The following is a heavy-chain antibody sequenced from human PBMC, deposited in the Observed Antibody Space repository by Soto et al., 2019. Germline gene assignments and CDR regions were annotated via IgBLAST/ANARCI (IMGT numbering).Heavy chain of an antibody. CDR2: INPNSGGT. CDR3: ARTSLADCTNGVCPYYFDY. D-gene: IGHD2-8*01. Sequence: ASVKVSCKASGYTFTGYYMHWVRQAPGQGLEWMGWINPNSGGTNYAQKFQGWVTMTRDTSISTAYMELSRLRSDDTAVYYCARTSLADCTNGVCPYYFDYWGQGTLVTVSS. J-gene: IGHJ4*02. V-gene: IGHV1-2*04. CDR1: GYTFTGYY.